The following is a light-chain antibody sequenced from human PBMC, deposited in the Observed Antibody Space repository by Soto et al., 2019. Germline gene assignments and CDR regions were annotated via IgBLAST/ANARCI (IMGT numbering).Light chain of an antibody. CDR1: QSVSSY. CDR3: QQRSIWVT. CDR2: DAS. V-gene: IGKV3-11*01. Sequence: EVVLTQSPTTLSLSPGDRATLSCRASQSVSSYLPWYQQKPGQAPRLLIYDASKMATGIPARFSGSGSGTDFPITISSLEPEDVAVYYCQQRSIWVTFGGGTKVEIK. J-gene: IGKJ4*01.